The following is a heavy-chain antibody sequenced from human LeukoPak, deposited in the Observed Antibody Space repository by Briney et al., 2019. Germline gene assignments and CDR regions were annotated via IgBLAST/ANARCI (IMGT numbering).Heavy chain of an antibody. CDR1: GFTFSSYA. J-gene: IGHJ5*02. CDR3: ARDYYYDSSGYSDEDWFDP. D-gene: IGHD3-22*01. V-gene: IGHV3-30-3*01. Sequence: GGSLRLSCAASGFTFSSYAMHWVRQAPGKGLEWVAVISYDGSNKYYADSVKGRFTISRDNSKNTLYLQMNSLRAEDTAVYYCARDYYYDSSGYSDEDWFDPWGQGTLVTVSS. CDR2: ISYDGSNK.